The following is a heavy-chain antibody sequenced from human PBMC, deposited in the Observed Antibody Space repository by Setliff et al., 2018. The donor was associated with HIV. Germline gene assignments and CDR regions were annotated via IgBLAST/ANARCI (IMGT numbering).Heavy chain of an antibody. Sequence: SETLSLTCTVSGDSITNDDYYWGWIRQPPGKGLEWIAIIHYNGRTYYDPSLKSRVTIFVDTSKTQFYLKLRSVTASDTAVYYCARYTSKVDWFDPWGQGTLVTAS. D-gene: IGHD2-2*02. J-gene: IGHJ5*02. V-gene: IGHV4-39*01. CDR3: ARYTSKVDWFDP. CDR1: GDSITNDDYY. CDR2: IHYNGRT.